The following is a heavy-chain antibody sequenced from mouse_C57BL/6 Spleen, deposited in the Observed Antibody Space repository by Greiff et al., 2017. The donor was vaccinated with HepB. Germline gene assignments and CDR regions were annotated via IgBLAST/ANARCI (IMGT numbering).Heavy chain of an antibody. V-gene: IGHV14-1*01. D-gene: IGHD2-4*01. Sequence: EVQLQQSGAELVRPGASVKLSCTASGFNIKDYYMHWVKQRPEQGLEWIGRIDPEDGDTEYAPKFQGKATMTADTSSNTAYLQLSSLTSEDTAVYYCTTGYYDYDEAYWGQGTLVTVSA. CDR2: IDPEDGDT. CDR1: GFNIKDYY. CDR3: TTGYYDYDEAY. J-gene: IGHJ3*01.